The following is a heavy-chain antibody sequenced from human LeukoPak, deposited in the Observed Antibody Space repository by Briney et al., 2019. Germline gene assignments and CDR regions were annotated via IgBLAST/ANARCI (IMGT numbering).Heavy chain of an antibody. V-gene: IGHV3-23*01. CDR1: GFTFSNFA. J-gene: IGHJ4*01. Sequence: GGSLRLSCTASGFTFSNFAMSWVRQAPGKGLEWVSAISGNSDNTYYADSVKGRFTISRDNSKNTLYLQMSSLRAEDTAVFYCAKGWEMSGYYNGFDCWGQGTLVTVSS. D-gene: IGHD3-3*01. CDR2: ISGNSDNT. CDR3: AKGWEMSGYYNGFDC.